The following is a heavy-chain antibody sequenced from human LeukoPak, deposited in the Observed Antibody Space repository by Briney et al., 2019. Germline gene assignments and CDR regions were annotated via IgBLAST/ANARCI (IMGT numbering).Heavy chain of an antibody. CDR1: VGSFSDYY. D-gene: IGHD2-8*01. J-gene: IGHJ5*02. CDR3: ARGYLHCTNSVCYRVRRFDP. Sequence: SETLFLTCAVYVGSFSDYYWNWIRQSPGKGLEWIGEINHSGSINYDPSLKSRVTISVDTSKNQFSLKLSSVTAADTAVYYCARGYLHCTNSVCYRVRRFDPWGQGTLVTVSS. CDR2: INHSGSI. V-gene: IGHV4-34*01.